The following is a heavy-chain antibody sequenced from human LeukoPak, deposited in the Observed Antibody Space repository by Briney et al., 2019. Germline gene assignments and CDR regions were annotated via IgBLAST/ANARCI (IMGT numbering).Heavy chain of an antibody. CDR2: IYSGGST. J-gene: IGHJ4*02. CDR3: AREYSGYGDYGY. V-gene: IGHV3-53*01. Sequence: GGSLRLSCAASGFTVSSNYMSWVRQAPGKGLEWVSVIYSGGSTYYADSVKGRLTISRDNSKNTLYLQMNSLRAEDTAVYYCAREYSGYGDYGYWGQGTLVTVSS. D-gene: IGHD4-17*01. CDR1: GFTVSSNY.